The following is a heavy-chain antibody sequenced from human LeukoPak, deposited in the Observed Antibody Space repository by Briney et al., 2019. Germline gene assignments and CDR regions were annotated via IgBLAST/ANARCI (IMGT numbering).Heavy chain of an antibody. J-gene: IGHJ4*02. CDR2: FDPEDGET. CDR3: ASADPRLYTIRYFEY. CDR1: GYTLTELS. Sequence: ASVKVSCKVSGYTLTELSMHWVRQAPGKGLEWMGGFDPEDGETICAQKFQGRVTMTEDTSTDTAYMELSSLRSEDTAVYYCASADPRLYTIRYFEYWGQGTLVTVSS. D-gene: IGHD3-16*01. V-gene: IGHV1-24*01.